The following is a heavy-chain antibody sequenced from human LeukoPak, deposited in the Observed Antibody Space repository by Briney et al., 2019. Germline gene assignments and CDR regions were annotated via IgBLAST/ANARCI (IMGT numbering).Heavy chain of an antibody. CDR3: AREGYSAAFDL. Sequence: VKVSCTGSGGTFSTYGINWVRQAPGQGLEWMGGIIPILDIGNYAQKFQGRVTITADESTSTAYMELSSLRSEDTAVYYCAREGYSAAFDLWGQGTLVTVSS. J-gene: IGHJ4*02. D-gene: IGHD2-2*02. CDR2: IIPILDIG. CDR1: GGTFSTYG. V-gene: IGHV1-69*10.